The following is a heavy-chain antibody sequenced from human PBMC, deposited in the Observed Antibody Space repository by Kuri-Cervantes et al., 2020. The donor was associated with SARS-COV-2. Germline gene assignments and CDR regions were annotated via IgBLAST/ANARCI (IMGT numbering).Heavy chain of an antibody. CDR3: ARAVLGVVAYFDY. Sequence: GGSLRLSCAASGFTFSSYWMSWVRQAPGKGLEWVANIKQDGSEKYYVDSVKGRFTISRDNAKNSLYLQMNSLRAEDTAVYHCARAVLGVVAYFDYWGQGTLVTVSS. D-gene: IGHD3-3*01. CDR1: GFTFSSYW. CDR2: IKQDGSEK. V-gene: IGHV3-7*04. J-gene: IGHJ4*02.